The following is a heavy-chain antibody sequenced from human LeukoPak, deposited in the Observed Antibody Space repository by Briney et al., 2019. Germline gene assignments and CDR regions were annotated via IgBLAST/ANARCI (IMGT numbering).Heavy chain of an antibody. V-gene: IGHV1-18*01. CDR2: ISAYNGNT. Sequence: ASVKVSCKASGYTFTSYGISWVRQAPGQELEWMGWISAYNGNTNYAQKPQGRVTMTTDTSTSTAYMELRSLRSDDTAVYYCARAGRRRDSSSWYGDYWGQGTLVTVSS. D-gene: IGHD6-13*01. CDR3: ARAGRRRDSSSWYGDY. CDR1: GYTFTSYG. J-gene: IGHJ4*02.